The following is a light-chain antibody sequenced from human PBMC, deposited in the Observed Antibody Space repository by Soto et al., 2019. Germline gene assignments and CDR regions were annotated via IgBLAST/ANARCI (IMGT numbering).Light chain of an antibody. CDR3: QQRTRWIT. CDR2: DAS. CDR1: QSVTSDF. Sequence: ASQSVTSDFLVWYEQKPGQPPRLLIYDASYIATGIPDRFSGSGSGTDLILHISRLEREDFAIYYCQQRTRWITFGRGTRVEIK. V-gene: IGKV3D-20*02. J-gene: IGKJ5*01.